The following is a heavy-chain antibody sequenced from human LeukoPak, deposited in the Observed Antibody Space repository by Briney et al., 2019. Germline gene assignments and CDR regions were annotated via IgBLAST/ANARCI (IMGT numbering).Heavy chain of an antibody. CDR2: ISAYNGNT. CDR1: GYTFTSYG. J-gene: IGHJ4*02. CDR3: ARGGYYGILTGQLGVDY. D-gene: IGHD3-9*01. Sequence: ASVKVSCKASGYTFTSYGISWVRQAPGQGLEWMGWISAYNGNTNYAQKLQGRVTMTTDTSTSTAYMELRSLRSDDTAVYYCARGGYYGILTGQLGVDYWGQGTLVTVSS. V-gene: IGHV1-18*01.